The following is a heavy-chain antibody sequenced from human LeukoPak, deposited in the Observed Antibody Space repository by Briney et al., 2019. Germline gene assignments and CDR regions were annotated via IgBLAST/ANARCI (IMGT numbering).Heavy chain of an antibody. D-gene: IGHD3-10*01. CDR1: GFTFSSYA. Sequence: GGSLRLSCAASGFTFSSYAMSWVRQAPGKGLEWVSAISGSGGSTYYADSVKGRFTISRDNSKNTLYLQMSSLRAEDTAVYYCAKDHIYYGSGSDLDYWGQGTLVTVSS. CDR3: AKDHIYYGSGSDLDY. J-gene: IGHJ4*02. CDR2: ISGSGGST. V-gene: IGHV3-23*01.